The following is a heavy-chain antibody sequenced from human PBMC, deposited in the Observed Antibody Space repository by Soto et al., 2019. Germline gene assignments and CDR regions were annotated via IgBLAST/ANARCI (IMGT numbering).Heavy chain of an antibody. V-gene: IGHV1-69*06. CDR2: IIPIFGTA. D-gene: IGHD4-17*01. CDR1: GGTFSSYA. Sequence: QVQLVQSGAEVKKPGSSVKVSCKASGGTFSSYAISWVRQAPGQGLEWMGGIIPIFGTANYAQKFQGRVTITADKSTSTAYMELSSLRSEDTAVYYCARVPEVTTSIHFPDDAFDIWGQGTMVTVSS. J-gene: IGHJ3*02. CDR3: ARVPEVTTSIHFPDDAFDI.